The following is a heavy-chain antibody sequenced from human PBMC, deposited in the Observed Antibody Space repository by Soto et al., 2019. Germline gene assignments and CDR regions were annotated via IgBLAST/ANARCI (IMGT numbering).Heavy chain of an antibody. V-gene: IGHV3-23*01. Sequence: EVQLLESGGALVQPGGSLRLYCAASGFTFSSYAMSWVRQAPGKGLEWVSAISGSDGSTYYADSAKGRFTISRDNSKKTLCLQMNSLRAEDTAVYYCAKTGAAANFDYWGQGTLVTVSS. CDR3: AKTGAAANFDY. CDR1: GFTFSSYA. CDR2: ISGSDGST. J-gene: IGHJ4*02. D-gene: IGHD6-13*01.